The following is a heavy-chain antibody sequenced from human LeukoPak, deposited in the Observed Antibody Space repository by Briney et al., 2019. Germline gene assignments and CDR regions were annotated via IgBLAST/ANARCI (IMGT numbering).Heavy chain of an antibody. D-gene: IGHD3-22*01. V-gene: IGHV3-7*01. Sequence: GGSLGLSCAASGFTFSSYWMSWVRQAPGKGLEWVANIKQDGSEKYYVDSVKGRFTISRDNAKNSLYLQMNSLRAEDTAVYYCARVRYYYDSSGHYFDYWGQGTLVTVSS. J-gene: IGHJ4*02. CDR1: GFTFSSYW. CDR3: ARVRYYYDSSGHYFDY. CDR2: IKQDGSEK.